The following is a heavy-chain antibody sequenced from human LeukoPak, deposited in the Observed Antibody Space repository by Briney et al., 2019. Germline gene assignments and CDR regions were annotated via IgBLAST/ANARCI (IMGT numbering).Heavy chain of an antibody. CDR2: ISSSSSNI. V-gene: IGHV3-21*01. D-gene: IGHD3-9*01. CDR1: GFTFSSYS. Sequence: GGSLRLSCAASGFTFSSYSMNWVRQAPGKGLEWVSSISSSSSNIYYADSVKGRFTISRDNAKNSLYLQMNSLRAEDTAVYYCAREEGHYDILTGYSLGAFDIWGQGTMVTVSS. CDR3: AREEGHYDILTGYSLGAFDI. J-gene: IGHJ3*02.